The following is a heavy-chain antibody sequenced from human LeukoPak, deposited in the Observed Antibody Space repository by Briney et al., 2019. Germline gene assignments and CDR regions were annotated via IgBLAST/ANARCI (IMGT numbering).Heavy chain of an antibody. CDR1: GGTFISYA. D-gene: IGHD4-11*01. V-gene: IGHV1-69*04. J-gene: IGHJ6*03. CDR2: IIPILGIA. CDR3: AAESNYELSRRYYYYYMDV. Sequence: ASVKVSCKASGGTFISYAISWVRQAPGQGLEWMGRIIPILGIANYAQKFQERVTITRDMSTSTAYMELSSLRSEDTAVYYCAAESNYELSRRYYYYYMDVWGKGTTVTVSS.